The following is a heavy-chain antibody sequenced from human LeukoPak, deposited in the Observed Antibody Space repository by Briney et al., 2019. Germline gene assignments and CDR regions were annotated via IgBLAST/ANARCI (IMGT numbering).Heavy chain of an antibody. CDR2: ISSSSSYI. Sequence: PGGSLRLSCAASGFTFSSYSMNWVRQASGKGLEWVSSISSSSSYIYYADSVKGRFTISRDNAKNSLYLQMNSLRAEDTAVYYCARGQYYYDSSGYYGYFDYWGQGTLVTVSS. CDR1: GFTFSSYS. J-gene: IGHJ4*02. V-gene: IGHV3-21*01. CDR3: ARGQYYYDSSGYYGYFDY. D-gene: IGHD3-22*01.